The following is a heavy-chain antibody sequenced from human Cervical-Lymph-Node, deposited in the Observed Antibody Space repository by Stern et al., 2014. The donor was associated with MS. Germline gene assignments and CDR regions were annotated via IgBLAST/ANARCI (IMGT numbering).Heavy chain of an antibody. V-gene: IGHV4-30-4*01. CDR2: FHNSGTT. D-gene: IGHD5-24*01. CDR1: GGSISSAEYY. J-gene: IGHJ4*02. CDR3: SRDADAYSLVFGY. Sequence: VQLLESGPGLVKPSQTLSLTCAVTGGSISSAEYYWSWIRQSPGKGLEWMCYFHNSGTTYYNPSLKSRVTISVDTSKNQFSLNVRSVTAADTAVYYCSRDADAYSLVFGYWGRGTLVTVSS.